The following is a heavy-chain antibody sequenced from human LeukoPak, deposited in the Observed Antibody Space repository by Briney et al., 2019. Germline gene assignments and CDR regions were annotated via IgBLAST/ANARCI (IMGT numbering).Heavy chain of an antibody. CDR1: GGTFSSYA. Sequence: GASVKVSCKASGGTFSSYAISWVRQAPGQGLEWMGGIIPIFGTANYAQKFQGRVTLTTDTSTSTAYMEVRSLRSDDTAVYYCASMSGYYPSYYFDYWGQGTLVTVSS. V-gene: IGHV1-69*05. D-gene: IGHD3-3*01. J-gene: IGHJ4*02. CDR2: IIPIFGTA. CDR3: ASMSGYYPSYYFDY.